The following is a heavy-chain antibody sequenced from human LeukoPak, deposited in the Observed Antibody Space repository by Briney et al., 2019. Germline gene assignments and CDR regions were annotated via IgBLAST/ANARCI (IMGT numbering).Heavy chain of an antibody. CDR2: INHSGST. CDR3: ARCPNYGSGSYYNPFDY. CDR1: GGSFSGYY. Sequence: PSDTLSLTCAVYGGSFSGYYWRCLRQSTGKGLECIGEINHSGSTNYNPSLKSRVTISVDTSKNQFSLKLSSVTAADTAVYYCARCPNYGSGSYYNPFDYWGQGTLVTVSS. J-gene: IGHJ4*02. D-gene: IGHD3-10*01. V-gene: IGHV4-34*01.